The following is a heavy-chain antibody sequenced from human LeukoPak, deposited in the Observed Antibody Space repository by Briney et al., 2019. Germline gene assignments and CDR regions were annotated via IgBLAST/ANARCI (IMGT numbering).Heavy chain of an antibody. CDR2: IWYDGSNK. CDR1: GFTFSSYG. Sequence: GGSLRLSCAASGFTFSSYGMHWVRQAPGKGLEWVAVIWYDGSNKYYADSVKGGFTISRDNSKNTLYLQMNSLRAEDTAVYYCARDLLREGGEDYWGQGTLVTVSS. D-gene: IGHD3-16*01. CDR3: ARDLLREGGEDY. V-gene: IGHV3-33*01. J-gene: IGHJ4*02.